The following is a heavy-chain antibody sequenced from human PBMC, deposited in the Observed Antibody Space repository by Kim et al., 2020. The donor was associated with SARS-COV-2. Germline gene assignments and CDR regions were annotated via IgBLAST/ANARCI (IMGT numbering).Heavy chain of an antibody. Sequence: ASVKVSCKASGYSFSSYGFSWVRQAPGQGLEWMGWISAYNGYTNYAQKLQGRVTMTTDTSTSTAYMELRSLRSDDTAVYYCARDWDRYCSGGSCHQGYWGQGTLVTVSS. CDR2: ISAYNGYT. J-gene: IGHJ4*02. D-gene: IGHD2-15*01. V-gene: IGHV1-18*01. CDR3: ARDWDRYCSGGSCHQGY. CDR1: GYSFSSYG.